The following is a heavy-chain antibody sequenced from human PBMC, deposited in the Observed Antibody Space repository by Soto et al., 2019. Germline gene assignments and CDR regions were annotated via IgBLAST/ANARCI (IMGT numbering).Heavy chain of an antibody. Sequence: SETLSLTCTVSGGSISSGDYYWSWIRHPPGKGLEGIGYIYYSGSTYYNPSLKSRVTISVDTSKNQFSLKLSSVTAADTAVYYCARGHRRYSYGPYYDYWGQGTLVTVSS. D-gene: IGHD5-18*01. V-gene: IGHV4-30-4*01. CDR3: ARGHRRYSYGPYYDY. J-gene: IGHJ4*02. CDR2: IYYSGST. CDR1: GGSISSGDYY.